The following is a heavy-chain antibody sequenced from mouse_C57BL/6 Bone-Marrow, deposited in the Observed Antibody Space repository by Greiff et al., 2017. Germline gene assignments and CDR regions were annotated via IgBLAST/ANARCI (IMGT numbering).Heavy chain of an antibody. CDR3: ARRGWGYAMNY. CDR2: IYPRDGST. J-gene: IGHJ4*01. D-gene: IGHD3-3*01. V-gene: IGHV1-78*01. CDR1: GYTFTDHT. Sequence: QVQLQQSDAELVKPGASVKISCKVSGYTFTDHTIHWMKQRPEQGLEWIGYIYPRDGSTKYNEKFKGKATLTADKSSSTADMQLTSLTSADSAVYFCARRGWGYAMNYWGQGTSVTVSS.